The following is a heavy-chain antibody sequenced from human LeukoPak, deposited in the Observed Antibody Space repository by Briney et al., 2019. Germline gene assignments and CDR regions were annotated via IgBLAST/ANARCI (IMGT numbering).Heavy chain of an antibody. Sequence: GGSLRLSCAASGLTFSSYSMNWVRQAPGKGLEWVSYISSSSSTIYYADSVKGRFTISRDNAKNSLYLQMNSLRAEDTAVYYCARGNRGTTVIYFFDYWGQGTLVTVSS. CDR2: ISSSSSTI. D-gene: IGHD4-17*01. V-gene: IGHV3-48*04. CDR3: ARGNRGTTVIYFFDY. J-gene: IGHJ4*02. CDR1: GLTFSSYS.